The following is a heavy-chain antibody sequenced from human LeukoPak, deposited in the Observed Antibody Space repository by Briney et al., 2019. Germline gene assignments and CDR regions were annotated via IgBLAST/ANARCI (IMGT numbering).Heavy chain of an antibody. CDR1: GGSFSGYY. V-gene: IGHV4-34*01. D-gene: IGHD3-3*01. CDR3: ASSYDFWSGYYIGY. Sequence: SSETLSLTGAVYGGSFSGYYWSWIRQPPGKGLEWIGEINHSGSTNYNPSLKSRVTISVDTSKNQFSLKLSSVTAADTAVYYCASSYDFWSGYYIGYWGQGTLVTVSS. CDR2: INHSGST. J-gene: IGHJ4*02.